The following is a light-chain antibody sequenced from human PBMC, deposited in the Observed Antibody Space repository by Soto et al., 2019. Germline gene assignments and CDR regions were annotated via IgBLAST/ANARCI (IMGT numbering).Light chain of an antibody. Sequence: DIQMTQSPSSLTASVGGRVTITCRASRGIRNDLVWYQQKPGKAPKRLIYAASSLQSGVPSRFSGSGSGTEFTLTLSSLQPEDFATYYCLQHSNYPPTFGQGTKVEIK. J-gene: IGKJ1*01. CDR2: AAS. CDR1: RGIRND. CDR3: LQHSNYPPT. V-gene: IGKV1-17*01.